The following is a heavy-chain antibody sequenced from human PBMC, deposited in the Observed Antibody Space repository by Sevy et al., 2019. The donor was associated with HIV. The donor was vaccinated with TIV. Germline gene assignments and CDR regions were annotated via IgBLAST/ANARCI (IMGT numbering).Heavy chain of an antibody. CDR3: AKVEITGTTNYFDY. V-gene: IGHV3-23*01. CDR1: GFTLRIYA. J-gene: IGHJ4*02. Sequence: GGSLRLSCAASGFTLRIYAMTWVRQAPGKGLEWVSSISGSGGRTYHADSVKGRFTISRDNSKNTLYFQMNSLRAEDTAVYYCAKVEITGTTNYFDYWGQGTLVTVSS. D-gene: IGHD1-7*01. CDR2: ISGSGGRT.